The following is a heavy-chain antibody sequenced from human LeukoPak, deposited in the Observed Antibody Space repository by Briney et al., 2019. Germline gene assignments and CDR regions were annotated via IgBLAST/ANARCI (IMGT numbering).Heavy chain of an antibody. V-gene: IGHV1-69*13. D-gene: IGHD3-22*01. CDR1: GGTFSSYA. J-gene: IGHJ4*02. Sequence: GASVKVSCKASGGTFSSYAISWVRQAPGQGLEWMGGIIPIFGTANYAQKFQGRVTITADESTSTAYMELSSLRSEDTAMYYCARAYYYDSSGYSSPYYFDYWGQGTLVTVSS. CDR3: ARAYYYDSSGYSSPYYFDY. CDR2: IIPIFGTA.